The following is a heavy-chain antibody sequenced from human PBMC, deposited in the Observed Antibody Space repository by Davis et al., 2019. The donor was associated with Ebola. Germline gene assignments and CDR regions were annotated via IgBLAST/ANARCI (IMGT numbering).Heavy chain of an antibody. CDR3: ARDVGAADY. CDR2: VHGGNGNT. J-gene: IGHJ4*02. CDR1: GYIFTTYA. D-gene: IGHD1-26*01. Sequence: ASVKVSCKASGYIFTTYAMHWVRQAPGQRLEWMGWVHGGNGNTKYSQRFQGRVTITADKSTSTAYMELSSLRSEDTAVYYCARDVGAADYWGQGTLVTVSS. V-gene: IGHV1-3*01.